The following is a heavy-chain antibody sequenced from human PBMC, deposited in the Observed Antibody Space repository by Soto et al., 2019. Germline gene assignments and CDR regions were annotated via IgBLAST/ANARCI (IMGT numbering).Heavy chain of an antibody. D-gene: IGHD1-7*01. J-gene: IGHJ4*02. CDR3: ARGGNWNYVLFDF. CDR1: GFTFSSYW. CDR2: INSDGSDI. V-gene: IGHV3-74*01. Sequence: GGSLRLSCAASGFTFSSYWMHWFRQAPGKGLVWVSRINSDGSDISYADSVKGRFTISRDNAKSTLYLQMNSLRVEDTAVYYCARGGNWNYVLFDFWGQRTPVTVSS.